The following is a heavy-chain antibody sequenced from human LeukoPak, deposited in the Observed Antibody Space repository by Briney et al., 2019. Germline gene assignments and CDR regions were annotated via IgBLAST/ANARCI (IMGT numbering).Heavy chain of an antibody. V-gene: IGHV3-23*01. Sequence: GGSLRLSCAASGFTVSSNYMSWVRQAPGKGLEWVSAISGSGGSTYYADSVKGRFTISRDNSKNTLYLQMNSLRAEDTAVYYCAKRGDSGSYHYYYYGMDVWGQGTTVTVSS. D-gene: IGHD1-26*01. J-gene: IGHJ6*02. CDR3: AKRGDSGSYHYYYYGMDV. CDR1: GFTVSSNY. CDR2: ISGSGGST.